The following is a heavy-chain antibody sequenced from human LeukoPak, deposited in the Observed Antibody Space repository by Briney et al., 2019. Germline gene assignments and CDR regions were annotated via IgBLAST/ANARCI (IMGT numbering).Heavy chain of an antibody. CDR1: GYTFTSYD. V-gene: IGHV1-8*01. J-gene: IGHJ5*02. D-gene: IGHD5-12*01. Sequence: ASVKVSCKASGYTFTSYDINWVRQATGQGLEWMGWMNPNSGNTGYAQKFQGRVTMTRNTSISTAYMELSSLRSEDTAVYYCARDRIVGTIFRSGWFDPWGQGTLVTVSS. CDR2: MNPNSGNT. CDR3: ARDRIVGTIFRSGWFDP.